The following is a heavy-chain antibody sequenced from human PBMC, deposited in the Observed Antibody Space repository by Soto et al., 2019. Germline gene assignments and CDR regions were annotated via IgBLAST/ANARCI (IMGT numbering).Heavy chain of an antibody. J-gene: IGHJ3*02. Sequence: GGSLRLSCTASGFTFGDYAMSWFRQAPGKGLEWVGFIRSKAYGGTTEYAASVKGRFTISRDDSKSIAYLQMNSLKTEDTAVYYCTRDPGVVPAAIGIWGQGTMVTVSS. CDR3: TRDPGVVPAAIGI. CDR1: GFTFGDYA. V-gene: IGHV3-49*03. D-gene: IGHD2-2*01. CDR2: IRSKAYGGTT.